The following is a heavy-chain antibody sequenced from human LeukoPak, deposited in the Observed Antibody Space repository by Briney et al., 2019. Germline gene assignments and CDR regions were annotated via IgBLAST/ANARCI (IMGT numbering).Heavy chain of an antibody. J-gene: IGHJ4*02. V-gene: IGHV3-9*01. CDR2: ICWNSGSI. CDR3: AKDIKPYYYGSGSYYNAPYFDY. CDR1: GFTFDDYA. Sequence: PGGSLRLSCAASGFTFDDYAMHWVRHAPGKGLEWVSGICWNSGSIGYADSVKGRFTISRDNAKYSLYLQMNSLRAEDTALYYCAKDIKPYYYGSGSYYNAPYFDYWGQGTLVTVSS. D-gene: IGHD3-10*01.